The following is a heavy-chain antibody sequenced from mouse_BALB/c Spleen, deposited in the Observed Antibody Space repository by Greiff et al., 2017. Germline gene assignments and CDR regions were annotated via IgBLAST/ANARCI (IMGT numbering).Heavy chain of an antibody. CDR1: GDSFTSCY. V-gene: IGHV3-8*02. CDR2: ISYSGST. J-gene: IGHJ4*01. CDR3: AGLDSLYAMDD. D-gene: IGHD2-4*01. Sequence: EVQRVESGPSLVKPSQTLSLTCSVTGDSFTSCYWNWIRKSPGNKLEYMGYISYSGSTYYNPSLKSRISITRDTSKNQYYLQLNSVTTEDTATYYCAGLDSLYAMDDWGQGTSVTVSA.